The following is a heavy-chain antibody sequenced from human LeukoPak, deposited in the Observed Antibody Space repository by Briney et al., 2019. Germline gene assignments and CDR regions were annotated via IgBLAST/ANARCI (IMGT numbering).Heavy chain of an antibody. V-gene: IGHV3-66*03. CDR1: GLSVSNYY. D-gene: IGHD4-17*01. Sequence: GGSLRLSCAGSGLSVSNYYMSWVRQAPGKGLEWVSLIRDSGETFYADSVKGRFTISRDNSKNTMYLQMNRLRVEDTAVYFCARDRAVTQDWVEFDPWGQGTLVTVSS. J-gene: IGHJ5*02. CDR2: IRDSGET. CDR3: ARDRAVTQDWVEFDP.